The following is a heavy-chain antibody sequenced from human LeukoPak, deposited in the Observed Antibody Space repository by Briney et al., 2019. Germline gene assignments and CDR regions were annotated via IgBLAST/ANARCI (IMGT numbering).Heavy chain of an antibody. CDR1: GFSFSAYN. J-gene: IGHJ5*02. CDR2: IASGSTYT. Sequence: GGSLRLSCAASGFSFSAYNMNWVRQAPGKGLEWVSSIASGSTYTYYGDSVKGRFSISRDNTKNSLYLQMDSLRVEDTAVYFCATGGAPGSWGQGTLATVSS. D-gene: IGHD6-25*01. V-gene: IGHV3-21*01. CDR3: ATGGAPGS.